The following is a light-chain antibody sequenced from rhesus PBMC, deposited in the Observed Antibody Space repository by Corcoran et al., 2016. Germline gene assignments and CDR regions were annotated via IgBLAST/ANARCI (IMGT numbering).Light chain of an antibody. CDR1: QGITNE. Sequence: DIQMTQSPSSLSASVGDRVTITCRASQGITNELAWYQQKPGETPKLLIYEASSLQSGIPSRFSGSGSGTVFTLTISSLQSEDFATYYWQHYYSTPLTFGGGTKVEIK. CDR2: EAS. V-gene: IGKV1-21*01. CDR3: QHYYSTPLT. J-gene: IGKJ4*01.